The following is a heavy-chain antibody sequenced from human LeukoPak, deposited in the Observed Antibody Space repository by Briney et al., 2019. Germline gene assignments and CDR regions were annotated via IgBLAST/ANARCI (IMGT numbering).Heavy chain of an antibody. CDR3: ARRDCGGDCYSRGGFDY. V-gene: IGHV5-51*01. Sequence: PGESVKISCECSGYIFTNYWIGWVRQMPGKGLEWMGIIYPGDSDTRYSLSFQGQVTISADKSISTTYLQWSSLKASDTAMYYCARRDCGGDCYSRGGFDYWGQGSLVTVSS. J-gene: IGHJ4*02. CDR2: IYPGDSDT. D-gene: IGHD2-21*02. CDR1: GYIFTNYW.